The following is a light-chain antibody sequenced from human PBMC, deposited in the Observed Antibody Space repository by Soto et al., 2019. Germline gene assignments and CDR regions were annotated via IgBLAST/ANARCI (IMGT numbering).Light chain of an antibody. Sequence: DIQMTQSPSTLSASVGDRVTITCRASQSISSWLAWYQHKPGKAPKLLIYKASSLESGVPSRFSGSGSGTEFPLTISSLQPDDFATYYCQQYNSYSQTFGQGTKVEIK. CDR2: KAS. CDR3: QQYNSYSQT. CDR1: QSISSW. J-gene: IGKJ1*01. V-gene: IGKV1-5*03.